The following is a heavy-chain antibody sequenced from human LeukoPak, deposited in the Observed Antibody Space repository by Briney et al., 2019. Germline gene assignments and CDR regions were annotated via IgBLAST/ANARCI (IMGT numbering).Heavy chain of an antibody. J-gene: IGHJ3*02. Sequence: APVKVSCKASGCTFTSYDINWVRQATGQGLEWMGWMNPNSGNTGYAQKFQARVSMTRNTSISTAYMELSSLRSEDTAVYYCTRGLVVLSATSWAFDIWGHGTMVTVSS. CDR3: TRGLVVLSATSWAFDI. CDR1: GCTFTSYD. D-gene: IGHD2-15*01. CDR2: MNPNSGNT. V-gene: IGHV1-8*01.